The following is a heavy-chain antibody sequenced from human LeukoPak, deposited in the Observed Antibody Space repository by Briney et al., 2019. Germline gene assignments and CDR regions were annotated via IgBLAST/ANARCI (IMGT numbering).Heavy chain of an antibody. CDR2: IWYDGSNK. CDR1: GFTFSSYS. Sequence: GGSLRLSCAASGFTFSSYSMNWVRQAPGKGLEWVAVIWYDGSNKCYADSVKGRFTISRDNSKNTLYLQMNSLRAEDTAVYYCARDWSSSPVYWGQGTLVTVSS. J-gene: IGHJ4*02. D-gene: IGHD6-13*01. CDR3: ARDWSSSPVY. V-gene: IGHV3-33*08.